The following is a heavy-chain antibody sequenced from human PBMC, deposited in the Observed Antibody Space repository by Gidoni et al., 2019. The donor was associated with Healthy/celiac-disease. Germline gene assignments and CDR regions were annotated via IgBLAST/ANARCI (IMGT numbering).Heavy chain of an antibody. V-gene: IGHV3-7*03. CDR3: ARDEIVVVPAAMEGGSYYYYYGMDV. Sequence: EVQLVESGGGLVQPGGSLRLSCAASGFTFSSYWMSWVRQAPGTGLEGVANKEKDGSEKYYVDTVKGRFTISRENAKNSLYMQMNSLRAEDTAVYYCARDEIVVVPAAMEGGSYYYYYGMDVWGQGTTVTVSS. CDR1: GFTFSSYW. J-gene: IGHJ6*02. CDR2: KEKDGSEK. D-gene: IGHD2-2*01.